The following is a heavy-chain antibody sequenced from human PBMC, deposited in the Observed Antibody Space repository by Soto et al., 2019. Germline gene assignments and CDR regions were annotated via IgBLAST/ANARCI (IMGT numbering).Heavy chain of an antibody. Sequence: SVKVSCKASGGTFSSYTISWVRQAPGQGLEWMGRIIPILGIANYAQKFQGRVTITADKSTSTAYMELSSLRSEDTAVYYCARANCSSTSCRLRYYYYMDVWGKGTTVTVSS. CDR3: ARANCSSTSCRLRYYYYMDV. J-gene: IGHJ6*03. CDR1: GGTFSSYT. D-gene: IGHD2-2*01. CDR2: IIPILGIA. V-gene: IGHV1-69*02.